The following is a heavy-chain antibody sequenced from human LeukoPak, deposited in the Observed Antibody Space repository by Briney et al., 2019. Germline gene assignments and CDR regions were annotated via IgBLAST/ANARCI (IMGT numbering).Heavy chain of an antibody. V-gene: IGHV3-23*01. CDR3: AKDDAWLQYGN. D-gene: IGHD5-24*01. Sequence: GGSLRLSCAASGFTFSSYAMSWVRQAPGKGLEWVSGISPNGVITYYADSVKGRFTISRDNSKGTVYLQMNSLRPEDTAVYYCAKDDAWLQYGNWGRGTLVTVSS. CDR1: GFTFSSYA. J-gene: IGHJ4*02. CDR2: ISPNGVIT.